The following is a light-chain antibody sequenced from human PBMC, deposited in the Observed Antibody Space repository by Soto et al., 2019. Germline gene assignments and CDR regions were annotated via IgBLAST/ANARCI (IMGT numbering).Light chain of an antibody. Sequence: QSVLTQPPSASGTPGQRVTISCSGSSSKIGSNYVYWYQQLPGTAPKLLIYRNNQRPSGVPDRFSGSKSGTSASLAICGLRSVDEADYYCAAWDDSLSGVVFGGGTQLTVL. CDR2: RNN. J-gene: IGLJ2*01. V-gene: IGLV1-47*01. CDR1: SSKIGSNY. CDR3: AAWDDSLSGVV.